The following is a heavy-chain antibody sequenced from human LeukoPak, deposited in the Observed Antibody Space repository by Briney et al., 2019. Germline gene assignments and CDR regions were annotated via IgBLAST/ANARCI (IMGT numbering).Heavy chain of an antibody. CDR2: IISSGSYI. V-gene: IGHV3-21*01. D-gene: IGHD6-13*01. CDR1: GFSFSDYT. J-gene: IGHJ4*02. CDR3: AREDASSWDY. Sequence: GGSLRLSCAASGFSFSDYTMNWVRQAPGEGLEWVSSIISSGSYIYYADSVKGRFTISRDNAKNSLYLQMNSLRAEDTAVYYCAREDASSWDYWGQGILVTVSS.